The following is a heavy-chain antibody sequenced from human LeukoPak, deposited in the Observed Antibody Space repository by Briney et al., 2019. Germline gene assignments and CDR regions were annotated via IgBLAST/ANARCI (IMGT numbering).Heavy chain of an antibody. J-gene: IGHJ5*02. V-gene: IGHV1-46*01. CDR1: GYTFTDYY. Sequence: ASVKVSCKASGYTFTDYYIHWVRQAPGQGLEWKGVINPSGGSTSYAQKFQGRVTMTRDMSTRTVYMELSSLRSEDTAVYYCARTPGGYSWFDPWGQGTLVTVPS. CDR2: INPSGGST. CDR3: ARTPGGYSWFDP. D-gene: IGHD1-14*01.